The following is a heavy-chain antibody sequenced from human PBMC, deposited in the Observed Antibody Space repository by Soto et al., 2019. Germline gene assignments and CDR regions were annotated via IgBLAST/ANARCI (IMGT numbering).Heavy chain of an antibody. V-gene: IGHV3-21*06. D-gene: IGHD6-19*01. CDR3: ARDRSGPQSIAVAANWYFDF. CDR2: ISSRSSYM. Sequence: PGGSLRLSCAASGFPFSSYSMNWVRQAPGKGLEWVSSISSRSSYMYYADSGKGRFTISRDNAKNSLYLQMNSLRVEDTAVYYCARDRSGPQSIAVAANWYFDFWGRGTLVTVSS. J-gene: IGHJ2*01. CDR1: GFPFSSYS.